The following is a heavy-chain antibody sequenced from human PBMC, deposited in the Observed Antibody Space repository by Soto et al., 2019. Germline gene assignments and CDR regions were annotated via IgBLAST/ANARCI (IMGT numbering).Heavy chain of an antibody. CDR2: IWHDGDNK. J-gene: IGHJ4*02. D-gene: IGHD2-8*01. Sequence: QVQLVESGGGVVQPGRSLRLSCAASGFSFSSYGMHWVRQAPGKGLEWVAIIWHDGDNKYYADSVKGRFTISRDNSKNTLSLQMNRLRAEDTAVYYCARDVWRYFDYWGQGTLVTVSS. CDR1: GFSFSSYG. CDR3: ARDVWRYFDY. V-gene: IGHV3-33*01.